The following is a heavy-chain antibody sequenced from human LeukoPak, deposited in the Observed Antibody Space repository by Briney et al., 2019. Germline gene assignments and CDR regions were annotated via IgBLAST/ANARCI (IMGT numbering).Heavy chain of an antibody. CDR1: GGSISSYY. CDR2: IYYSGST. J-gene: IGHJ5*02. CDR3: ARDLLARVDP. Sequence: SETLSLTCTVSGGSISSYYWSWIRQPPGKGLEWIGYIYYSGSTNYNPSLKSRVTISVDTSENQFSLKLSSVTAADTAVYYCARDLLARVDPWGQGTLVTVSS. D-gene: IGHD6-6*01. V-gene: IGHV4-59*01.